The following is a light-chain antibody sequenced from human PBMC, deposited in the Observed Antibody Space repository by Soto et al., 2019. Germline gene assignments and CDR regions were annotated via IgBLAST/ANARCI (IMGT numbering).Light chain of an antibody. CDR1: SSDVGGYNL. CDR3: CSHAGSSTYVV. J-gene: IGLJ3*02. CDR2: EDS. Sequence: QSVLTQPASVSGSPGQSIAISCTGTSSDVGGYNLVSWYQQHAGKAPKFLIYEDSKRPSGVSDRFSGSKSGNTASLTISGLQAEDEADYYCCSHAGSSTYVVFGGGTKVTVL. V-gene: IGLV2-23*01.